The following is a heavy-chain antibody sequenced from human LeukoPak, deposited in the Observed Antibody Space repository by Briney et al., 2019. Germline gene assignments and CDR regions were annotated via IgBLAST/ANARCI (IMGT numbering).Heavy chain of an antibody. J-gene: IGHJ4*02. CDR3: ATDIQQLVLFAY. CDR1: VYSLSEVS. V-gene: IGHV1-24*01. CDR2: FDPEDGEA. Sequence: ASVTVSCKVSVYSLSEVSMHWVRQAPGKGLEWMGSFDPEDGEAIYAQRFQGRVTMTEDTSTHTAYMEVDSLRSEDTAVYYCATDIQQLVLFAYWGQGTLVTVSS. D-gene: IGHD6-13*01.